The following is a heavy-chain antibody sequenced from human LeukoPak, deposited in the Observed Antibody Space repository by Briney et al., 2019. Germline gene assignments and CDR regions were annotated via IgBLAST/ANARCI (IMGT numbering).Heavy chain of an antibody. D-gene: IGHD6-19*01. J-gene: IGHJ4*02. CDR2: ISWNSGSI. Sequence: GGSLRLSCAASGFTFDDYAMHWVRQAPGKGLEWVSGISWNSGSIGYADSVKGRFTISRDNAKNSLYLQMNSLRAEDTALYYCAKAVAGTKKQPYFDYWGQGTLVTVSS. CDR1: GFTFDDYA. V-gene: IGHV3-9*01. CDR3: AKAVAGTKKQPYFDY.